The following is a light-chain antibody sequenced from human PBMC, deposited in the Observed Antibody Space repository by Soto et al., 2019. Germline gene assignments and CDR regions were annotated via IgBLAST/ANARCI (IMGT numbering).Light chain of an antibody. CDR3: QKCDYLPI. V-gene: IGKV1-5*03. CDR2: KAS. J-gene: IGKJ3*01. Sequence: DYQVTQSPSTLSASVGDRVTITCRASQNIYTWLAWYQQKPGIAPKLLIHKASTLESGVPSRFSGSGYGTEFTLTISGLQPEDSATYYCQKCDYLPIFGPGTTVDFK. CDR1: QNIYTW.